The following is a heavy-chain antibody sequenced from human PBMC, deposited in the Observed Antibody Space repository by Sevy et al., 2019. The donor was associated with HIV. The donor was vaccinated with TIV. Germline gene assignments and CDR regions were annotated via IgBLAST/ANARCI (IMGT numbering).Heavy chain of an antibody. V-gene: IGHV4-34*01. CDR1: SGSFSGYY. J-gene: IGHJ6*03. D-gene: IGHD3-22*01. Sequence: SETLSLTCAVYSGSFSGYYWSWIRQPPGKGLEWIGEISHSGSTNYNPSLKSRVTISVDPSKNQFSLNLSSVTAADTAVYYCARFYDRRDYYMDVWGKGTTVTVSS. CDR2: ISHSGST. CDR3: ARFYDRRDYYMDV.